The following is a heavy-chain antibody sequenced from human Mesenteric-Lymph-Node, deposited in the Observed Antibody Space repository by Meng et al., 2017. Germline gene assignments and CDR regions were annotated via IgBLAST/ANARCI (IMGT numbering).Heavy chain of an antibody. V-gene: IGHV4-39*07. CDR3: ARDKVGRYCSGGSCYSIGYFDY. J-gene: IGHJ4*02. Sequence: SETLSLTCTVSGGSISSSPFYWGWIRQPPGKGLEWIGEIYHSGSTNYNPSLKSRVTISVDTSKNQFSLKLSSVTAADTAVYYCARDKVGRYCSGGSCYSIGYFDYWGQGTLVTVSS. CDR2: IYHSGST. D-gene: IGHD2-15*01. CDR1: GGSISSSPFY.